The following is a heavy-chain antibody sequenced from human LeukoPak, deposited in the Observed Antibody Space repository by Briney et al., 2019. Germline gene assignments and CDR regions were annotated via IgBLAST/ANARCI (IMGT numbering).Heavy chain of an antibody. V-gene: IGHV1-18*01. J-gene: IGHJ6*02. D-gene: IGHD5-12*01. Sequence: ASVKVSCKASGYTFTSYDINWVRQATGQGLEWMGWMNPNSGNTNYAQKPQGRVTMTTDTSTSTAYMELRSLRSDDTAVYDCAREMGGGGYDPTLDYYYYSGMDFWGQGTTVTVSS. CDR1: GYTFTSYD. CDR2: MNPNSGNT. CDR3: AREMGGGGYDPTLDYYYYSGMDF.